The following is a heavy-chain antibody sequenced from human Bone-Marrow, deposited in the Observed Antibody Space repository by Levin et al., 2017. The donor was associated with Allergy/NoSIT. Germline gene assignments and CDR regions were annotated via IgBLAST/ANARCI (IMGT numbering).Heavy chain of an antibody. CDR3: ATSPNLGY. CDR1: GFTVGNNY. Sequence: AGGSLRLSCAASGFTVGNNYMRWIRQAPGQGLDWVSLIYSGGSMYYADSVKGRFTISRDGSKTPLYLQMNNLRAEDTAVYYCATSPNLGYWGQGTLVTVSS. CDR2: IYSGGSM. V-gene: IGHV3-53*01. J-gene: IGHJ4*02.